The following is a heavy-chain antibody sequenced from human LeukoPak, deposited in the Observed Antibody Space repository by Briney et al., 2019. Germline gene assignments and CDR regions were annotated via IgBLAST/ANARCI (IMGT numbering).Heavy chain of an antibody. D-gene: IGHD3-3*01. CDR2: INPNSGGT. J-gene: IGHJ4*02. V-gene: IGHV1-2*02. Sequence: ASVKVSCKASGYTFTGYRMHWVRQAPGQGLEWMGWINPNSGGTNYAQKFQGRVTMTRDTSISAAYMELSRLRSDDTAVYYCARDSGYYATSSLVQDYWGQGTLVTVSS. CDR1: GYTFTGYR. CDR3: ARDSGYYATSSLVQDY.